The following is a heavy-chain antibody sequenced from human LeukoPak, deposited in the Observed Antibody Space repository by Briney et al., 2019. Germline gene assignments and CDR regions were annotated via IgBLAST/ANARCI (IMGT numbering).Heavy chain of an antibody. V-gene: IGHV4-59*08. CDR2: IYYSGST. Sequence: SETLSLTCTVSGGSISSYYWSWIRQPPGKGLEWIGYIYYSGSTNYNPSLKSRVTISVDTSKNQFSLKLSSVTAADTAVYYCARSTARCGFDYWGQGTLVTVSS. CDR3: ARSTARCGFDY. J-gene: IGHJ4*02. CDR1: GGSISSYY. D-gene: IGHD2-8*02.